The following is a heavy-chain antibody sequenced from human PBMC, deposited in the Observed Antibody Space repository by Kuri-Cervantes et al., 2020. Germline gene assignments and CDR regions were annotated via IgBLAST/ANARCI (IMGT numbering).Heavy chain of an antibody. CDR2: INHSGST. D-gene: IGHD4-23*01. J-gene: IGHJ1*01. CDR1: GYSISSGYY. V-gene: IGHV4-38-2*01. Sequence: SETLSLTCAVSGYSISSGYYWSWIRQPPGKGLEWIGEINHSGSTNYNPSLKSRVTISVDTAKNQFSLKLSSVTAADTAVYYCSRFVTTVADWGQGTLVTVSS. CDR3: SRFVTTVAD.